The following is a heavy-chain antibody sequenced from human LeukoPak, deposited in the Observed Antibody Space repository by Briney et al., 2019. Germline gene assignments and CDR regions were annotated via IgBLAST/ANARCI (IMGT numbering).Heavy chain of an antibody. V-gene: IGHV3-21*01. CDR3: ARTHPSVRGGSGWYEPDAFDI. CDR2: ISSSSSYI. D-gene: IGHD6-19*01. Sequence: GGPLRLSCAASGFTFSSYSMNWVRQAPGKGLEWVSSISSSSSYIYYADSVKGRFTISRDNAKNSLYLQMNSLRAEDTAVYYCARTHPSVRGGSGWYEPDAFDIWGQGTMVTVSS. CDR1: GFTFSSYS. J-gene: IGHJ3*02.